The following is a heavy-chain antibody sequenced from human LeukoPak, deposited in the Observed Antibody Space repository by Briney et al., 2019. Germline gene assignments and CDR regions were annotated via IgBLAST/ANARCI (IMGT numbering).Heavy chain of an antibody. V-gene: IGHV4-34*01. J-gene: IGHJ5*02. CDR2: INHSGST. D-gene: IGHD3-9*01. CDR1: GGSFSGYY. CDR3: ARGRYVLRYFDWSQKIVGWFDP. Sequence: RTSETLSLTCAVYGGSFSGYYRSWIRQPPGKGLEWIGEINHSGSTNYNPSLKSRVTISVDTSKNQFSLKLSSVTAADTAVYYCARGRYVLRYFDWSQKIVGWFDPWGQGTLVTVSS.